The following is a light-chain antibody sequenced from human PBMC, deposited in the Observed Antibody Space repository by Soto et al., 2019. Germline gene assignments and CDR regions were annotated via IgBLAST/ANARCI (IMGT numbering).Light chain of an antibody. V-gene: IGLV1-40*01. CDR3: QSNDSSLRGV. CDR1: SSNIGAGYD. CDR2: GNS. J-gene: IGLJ3*02. Sequence: QSVLTQPPSVSGAPGQRVTISCTGSSSNIGAGYDVHWYQQFPGTAPKLLIYGNSNRPSGVPDRFSGFKSGTSASLAITGLQAEDEADYYCQSNDSSLRGVFGGGTKLTVL.